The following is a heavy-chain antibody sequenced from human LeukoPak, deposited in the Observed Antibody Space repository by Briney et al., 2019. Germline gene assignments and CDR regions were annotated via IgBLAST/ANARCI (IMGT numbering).Heavy chain of an antibody. D-gene: IGHD6-19*01. J-gene: IGHJ4*02. CDR3: ARLVFGIAVGGSPLDY. V-gene: IGHV3-7*01. Sequence: PGGSLRLSCAASGFTFSSYWMSWVRQAPGKGLEWVAYIKQDGSEKYYADSVKGRFTISRDNAKNSLYLQMNSLRAEDTAVYYCARLVFGIAVGGSPLDYWGQGTLVTVSS. CDR1: GFTFSSYW. CDR2: IKQDGSEK.